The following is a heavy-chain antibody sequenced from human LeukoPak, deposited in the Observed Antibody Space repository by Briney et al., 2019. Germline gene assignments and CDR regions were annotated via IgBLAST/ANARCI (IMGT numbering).Heavy chain of an antibody. CDR1: GGYISSYY. Sequence: PSETLSLTCTVSGGYISSYYWSCIRQPAGKGLEWIGRIYTSGSTNYNPSLKSRVTMSVDTSKNQFSLNLSSVTAADTAVYYCARDSYSSGWHSAFDIWGQGTMVTVSS. CDR3: ARDSYSSGWHSAFDI. CDR2: IYTSGST. J-gene: IGHJ3*02. V-gene: IGHV4-4*07. D-gene: IGHD6-19*01.